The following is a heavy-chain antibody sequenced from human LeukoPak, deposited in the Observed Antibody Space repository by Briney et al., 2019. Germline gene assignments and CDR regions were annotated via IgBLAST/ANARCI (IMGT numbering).Heavy chain of an antibody. V-gene: IGHV3-30*18. CDR1: GFTFSSYG. Sequence: PGGSLRLSCAASGFTFSSYGMPWVRQAPGKGLGWVAVISYDGSNKYYADSVKGRFTISRDNSKNTLYLQMNSLRAEDTAVYYCAKDNQYYYDSSGSTGFDYWGQGTLVTVSS. D-gene: IGHD3-22*01. J-gene: IGHJ4*02. CDR2: ISYDGSNK. CDR3: AKDNQYYYDSSGSTGFDY.